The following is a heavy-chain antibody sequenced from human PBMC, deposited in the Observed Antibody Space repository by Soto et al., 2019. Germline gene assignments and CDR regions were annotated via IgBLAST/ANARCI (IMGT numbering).Heavy chain of an antibody. CDR1: GYTFTSYY. Sequence: ASLKVSCKSSGYTFTSYYMHWVRQAPGQGLEWMGIINPSGGSTSYAQKFEGRVTMTRDTSTSTVYMELSSLRSEDTAVYYCARWGYYDSSGYYYFDYWGQGTLVTVSS. CDR2: INPSGGST. J-gene: IGHJ4*02. D-gene: IGHD3-22*01. V-gene: IGHV1-46*01. CDR3: ARWGYYDSSGYYYFDY.